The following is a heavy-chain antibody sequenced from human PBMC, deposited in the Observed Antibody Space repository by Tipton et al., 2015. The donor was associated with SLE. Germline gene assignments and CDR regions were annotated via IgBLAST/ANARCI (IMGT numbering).Heavy chain of an antibody. Sequence: TLSLTCTVSGASLSSFFWAWIRQPPGKGLEWIGEINHSENTNFNPSLGSRVTVSVDTSNNQFSLRLSSVTAADTATYYCARVRLISVVSEHYYYIDVWGKGTTVTVSS. V-gene: IGHV4-34*01. CDR2: INHSENT. D-gene: IGHD3-22*01. J-gene: IGHJ6*03. CDR3: ARVRLISVVSEHYYYIDV. CDR1: GASLSSFF.